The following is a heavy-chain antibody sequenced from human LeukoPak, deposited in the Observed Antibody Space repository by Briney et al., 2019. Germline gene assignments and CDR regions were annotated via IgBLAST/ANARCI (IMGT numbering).Heavy chain of an antibody. CDR2: ISSSSSTI. D-gene: IGHD5-18*01. J-gene: IGHJ4*02. CDR3: ARYNYDMFDY. CDR1: GFTFSSYT. V-gene: IGHV3-48*02. Sequence: PGGSLRLSCAASGFTFSSYTMNWVRQAPGKGLEWVSYISSSSSTIYYADSVKGRFTISRDNAKNALYLQFNSLRDEDTAVYYCARYNYDMFDYWGQGTLVTVSS.